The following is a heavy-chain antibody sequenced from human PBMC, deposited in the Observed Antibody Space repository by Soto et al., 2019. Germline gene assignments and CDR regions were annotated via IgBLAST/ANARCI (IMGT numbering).Heavy chain of an antibody. J-gene: IGHJ4*02. Sequence: QMQLVQSGPEVKKPGTSVKVSCKASGFTFTSSAMQWVRQARGQRLEWIGWIVVGSGNTNYAQKFQERVTITRDMSTSTAYMELSSLRSDDTAVYYCATGYYYDSSGHRRRMYYFDYWCQGTLVTVSS. V-gene: IGHV1-58*02. D-gene: IGHD3-22*01. CDR2: IVVGSGNT. CDR1: GFTFTSSA. CDR3: ATGYYYDSSGHRRRMYYFDY.